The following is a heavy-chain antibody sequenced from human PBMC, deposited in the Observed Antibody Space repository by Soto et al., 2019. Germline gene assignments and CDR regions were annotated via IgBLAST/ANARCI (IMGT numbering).Heavy chain of an antibody. CDR2: IYWNDDK. CDR1: GLSLSTSGVG. V-gene: IGHV2-5*01. D-gene: IGHD2-8*01. CDR3: AHSHYCTNGVCSDYYYYGMDV. Sequence: SGPTLVNPTQTLTLTCTFSGLSLSTSGVGVGWIRQPPGKALEWLALIYWNDDKRYSPSLKSSLTITKDTSKNRVVLTMTNMDPVDTATYYCAHSHYCTNGVCSDYYYYGMDVWGQGTTVTVSS. J-gene: IGHJ6*02.